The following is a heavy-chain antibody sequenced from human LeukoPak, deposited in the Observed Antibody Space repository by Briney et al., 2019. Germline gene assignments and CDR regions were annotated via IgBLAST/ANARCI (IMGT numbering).Heavy chain of an antibody. CDR3: AAGRYPTGGMDV. Sequence: SETLSLTCTVSGGSISSSSYYWGWIRQPPGKGLEWIGSIYYSGSTYYNPSLKSRVTISVDTSKNQFSLKLSSVTAADTAVYYCAAGRYPTGGMDVWGQGTTVIVSS. V-gene: IGHV4-39*01. CDR1: GGSISSSSYY. J-gene: IGHJ6*02. D-gene: IGHD3-9*01. CDR2: IYYSGST.